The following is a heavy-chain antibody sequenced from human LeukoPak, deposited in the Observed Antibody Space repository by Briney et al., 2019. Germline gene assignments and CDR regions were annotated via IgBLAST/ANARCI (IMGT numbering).Heavy chain of an antibody. D-gene: IGHD6-19*01. Sequence: GSLRLSCAASGFTFSSYWMSWVRQAPGKGLEWIGYISYSGSTNYNPSLKSRVTISVDTSKNQFSLKLSSVTAADTAVYYCARGYSSGWYAFDIWGQGTMVTVSS. J-gene: IGHJ3*02. CDR2: ISYSGST. V-gene: IGHV4-59*01. CDR3: ARGYSSGWYAFDI. CDR1: GFTFSSYW.